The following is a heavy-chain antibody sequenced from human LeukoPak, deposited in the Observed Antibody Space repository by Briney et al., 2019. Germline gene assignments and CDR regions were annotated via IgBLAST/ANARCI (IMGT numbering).Heavy chain of an antibody. Sequence: GGSLRLSCAASGFTFSIYAMSWVRQAPGKGLEWVSGISGSSSHTADADSVRGRFTISRDNTRNTLYLHMDSLRAEDTALYYCAKEADYSNAAPEWGFDSWGQGSPLAVSS. CDR1: GFTFSIYA. CDR3: AKEADYSNAAPEWGFDS. D-gene: IGHD3-3*01. CDR2: ISGSSSHT. V-gene: IGHV3-23*01. J-gene: IGHJ4*02.